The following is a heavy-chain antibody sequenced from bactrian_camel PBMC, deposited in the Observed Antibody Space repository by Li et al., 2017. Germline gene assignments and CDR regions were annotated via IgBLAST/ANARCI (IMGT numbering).Heavy chain of an antibody. J-gene: IGHJ4*01. V-gene: IGHV3S53*01. CDR1: GDTDSLYC. CDR2: IGPDGRT. D-gene: IGHD6*01. Sequence: VQLVESGGGSVEAGGSLRLSCSASGDTDSLYCLAWYRQAPGKEREFVSGIGPDGRTRYADSVKGRFTISQDKAKNTVYLQMNSLKPEDTAMYFCAAEPWRAGDVRRRRDVRCALVDPDWGQGTQVTVS. CDR3: AAEPWRAGDVRRRRDVRCALVDPD.